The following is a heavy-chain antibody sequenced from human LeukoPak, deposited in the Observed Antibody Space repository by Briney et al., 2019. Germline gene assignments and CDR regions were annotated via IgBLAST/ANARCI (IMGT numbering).Heavy chain of an antibody. J-gene: IGHJ4*02. CDR2: IYYSGST. V-gene: IGHV4-31*03. CDR3: ARDSLFAPFDY. Sequence: SQTLSLTCTVSGGSISSGGYYWSWIRQHPGKGLEWIGYIYYSGSTYYDPSLKSRVTISVDTSKNQFSLKLSSVTAADTAVYYCARDSLFAPFDYWGQGTLVTVSS. D-gene: IGHD3-3*01. CDR1: GGSISSGGYY.